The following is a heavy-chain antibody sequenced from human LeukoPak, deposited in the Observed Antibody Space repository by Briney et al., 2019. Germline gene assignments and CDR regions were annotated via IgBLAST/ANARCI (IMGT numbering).Heavy chain of an antibody. CDR1: GGSISSYY. V-gene: IGHV4-59*01. CDR2: IYYSGST. J-gene: IGHJ3*01. CDR3: ARTELALTT. Sequence: SETLSLTCTVSGGSISSYYWSWIRQPPRKGLEWIGYIYYSGSTNYNPSLKSRVTISVDTSKNQFSLKLSSVTAADTAVYYCARTELALTTWGQGTMVTVSS. D-gene: IGHD1-1*01.